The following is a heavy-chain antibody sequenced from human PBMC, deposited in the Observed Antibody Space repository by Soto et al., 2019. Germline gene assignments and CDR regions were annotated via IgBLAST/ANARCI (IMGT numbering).Heavy chain of an antibody. CDR3: AKVMRVYGMDV. V-gene: IGHV3-30*18. CDR2: ISYDGSNK. J-gene: IGHJ6*02. CDR1: GFTFSSYG. Sequence: QVQLVESGGGVVQPGRSLRLSCAASGFTFSSYGMHWVRQAPGKGLEWVAVISYDGSNKYYADSVKGRFTISRDNSKNTLDLQMNSLRAEDTAVYYCAKVMRVYGMDVWGQGTTVTVSS.